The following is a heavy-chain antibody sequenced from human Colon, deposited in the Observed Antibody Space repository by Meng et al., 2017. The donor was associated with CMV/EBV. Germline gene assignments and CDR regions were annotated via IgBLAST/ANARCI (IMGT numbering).Heavy chain of an antibody. CDR2: IYYSGS. J-gene: IGHJ4*02. D-gene: IGHD4-23*01. CDR1: GFTVSGNY. CDR3: ARRSPPHNFGGKRGHYFDY. V-gene: IGHV4-59*02. Sequence: ESLKISCAASGFTVSGNYMSWIRQSPGKGLEWVGDIYYSGSNYNPSLKSRVTMSVDTSKNRFSLSLSSVTAADTAVYYCARRSPPHNFGGKRGHYFDYWGQGTVVTVSS.